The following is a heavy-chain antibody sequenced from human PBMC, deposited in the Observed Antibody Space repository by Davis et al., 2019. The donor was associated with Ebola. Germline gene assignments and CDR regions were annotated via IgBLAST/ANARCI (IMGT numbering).Heavy chain of an antibody. CDR3: AKAPGYYFDY. J-gene: IGHJ4*02. V-gene: IGHV3-23*01. Sequence: PGGSLRLSCAASGFTVSSNYMSWVRQAPGKGLEWVSAISGSGGSTYYADSVKGRFTISRDNSKNTLYLQMNSLRAEDTAVYYCAKAPGYYFDYWGQGTLVTVSS. CDR2: ISGSGGST. D-gene: IGHD7-27*01. CDR1: GFTVSSNY.